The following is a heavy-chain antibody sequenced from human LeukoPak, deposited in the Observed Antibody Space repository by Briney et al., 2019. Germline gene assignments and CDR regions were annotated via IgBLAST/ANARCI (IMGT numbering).Heavy chain of an antibody. CDR3: ATWGLHRYFDY. CDR2: IYHSGST. J-gene: IGHJ4*02. D-gene: IGHD4-11*01. CDR1: GSSISSSNW. V-gene: IGHV4-4*02. Sequence: SGTLSLTCAVSGSSISSSNWWSWVRRPPGKGLEWIGEIYHSGSTNYNPSLKSRVTISVDKSKNQFSLKLSSVTAAGTAVYYCATWGLHRYFDYWGQGTLVTVSS.